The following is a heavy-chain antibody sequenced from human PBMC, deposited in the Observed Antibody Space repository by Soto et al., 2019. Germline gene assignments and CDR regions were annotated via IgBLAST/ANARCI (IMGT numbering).Heavy chain of an antibody. CDR1: GFTFSNAW. D-gene: IGHD6-19*01. J-gene: IGHJ4*02. CDR3: TTVISPPPVWSSGWYYDY. CDR2: IKSKTDGGTT. Sequence: PGGSLRLSCAASGFTFSNAWMNWVRQAPGKGLEWVGRIKSKTDGGTTDYAAPVRGRFTISRDDSKNTLYLQMNSLKTEDTAVYYCTTVISPPPVWSSGWYYDYWGQGTLVTVSS. V-gene: IGHV3-15*07.